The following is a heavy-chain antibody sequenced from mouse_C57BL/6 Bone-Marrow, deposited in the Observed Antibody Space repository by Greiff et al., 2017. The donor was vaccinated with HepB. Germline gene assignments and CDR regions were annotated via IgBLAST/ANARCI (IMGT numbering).Heavy chain of an antibody. CDR3: APDGYFYAMDY. CDR1: GYTFTSYW. V-gene: IGHV1-64*01. J-gene: IGHJ4*01. CDR2: IHPNSGST. Sequence: VQLQQPGAELAKPGASVKLSCKASGYTFTSYWMHWVKQRPGQGLEWIGMIHPNSGSTNYNEKFKSKATLTVDKSSSTAYMQLSSLTSEDSAVYYCAPDGYFYAMDYWGQGTSVTVSS. D-gene: IGHD2-3*01.